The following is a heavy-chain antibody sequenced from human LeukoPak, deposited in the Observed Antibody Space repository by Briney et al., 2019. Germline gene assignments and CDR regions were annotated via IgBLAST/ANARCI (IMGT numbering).Heavy chain of an antibody. J-gene: IGHJ4*02. CDR3: ARARTPVAGSLDY. D-gene: IGHD6-19*01. CDR1: GFNFSSYA. Sequence: GGSLRLSCAASGFNFSSYAMHWVRQAPGKGLEWVAVISYDGSNKYYADSVKGRFTISRDNSKNTLYLQMNSLRAEDTAVYYCARARTPVAGSLDYWGQGTLVTVSS. V-gene: IGHV3-30-3*01. CDR2: ISYDGSNK.